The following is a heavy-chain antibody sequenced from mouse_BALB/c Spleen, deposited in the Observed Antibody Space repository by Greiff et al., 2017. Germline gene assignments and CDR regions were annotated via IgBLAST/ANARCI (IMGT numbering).Heavy chain of an antibody. J-gene: IGHJ3*01. V-gene: IGHV1-5*01. CDR3: TLIYYDYDEVWFAY. CDR1: GYSFTSYW. CDR2: IYPGNSDT. D-gene: IGHD2-4*01. Sequence: VQLQQSGTVLARPGASVKMSCKASGYSFTSYWMHWVKQRPGQGLEWIGAIYPGNSDTSYNQKFKGKAKLTAVTSASTAYMELSSLTNEDSAVYYCTLIYYDYDEVWFAYWGQGTLVTVSA.